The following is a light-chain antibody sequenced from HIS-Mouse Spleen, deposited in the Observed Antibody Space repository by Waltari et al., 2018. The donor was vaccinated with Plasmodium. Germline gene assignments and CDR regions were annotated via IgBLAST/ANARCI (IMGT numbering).Light chain of an antibody. J-gene: IGLJ3*02. V-gene: IGLV3-10*01. Sequence: SYELTQHPSVSVSPGQTARITCSGDALPKKYASWYQQKSGQAPVLVIYEDSKRPSGIPERCSGSSSGTMATLTISGAQVEDEADYYCYSTDSSGNHRVFGGGTKLTVL. CDR3: YSTDSSGNHRV. CDR1: ALPKKY. CDR2: EDS.